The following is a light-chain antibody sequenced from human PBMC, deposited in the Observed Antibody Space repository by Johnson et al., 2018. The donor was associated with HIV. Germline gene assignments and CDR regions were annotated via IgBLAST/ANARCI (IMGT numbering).Light chain of an antibody. CDR2: DNN. V-gene: IGLV1-51*01. CDR3: GTWDSSLRTGV. Sequence: QSVLTQPPSVSAAPGQKVIISCSGSSSNIGNNYVSWYQQLPGTAPKLLIYDNNKRPSGIPGRFSGSKSGTSATLDIPGLQTGDAAYYYCGTWDSSLRTGVIGSGTKVTVL. CDR1: SSNIGNNY. J-gene: IGLJ1*01.